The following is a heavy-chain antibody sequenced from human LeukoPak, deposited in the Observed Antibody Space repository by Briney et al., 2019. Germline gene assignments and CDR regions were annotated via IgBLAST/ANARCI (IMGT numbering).Heavy chain of an antibody. CDR2: IYSGGST. V-gene: IGHV3-53*01. D-gene: IGHD1-1*01. CDR1: GFTVSSNY. J-gene: IGHJ4*02. Sequence: GGSLRLSCAASGFTVSSNYMSWVRQAPGKGLEWVSAIYSGGSTYYADSVKGRFTISRDNAKNSLYLQMNSLRAEDTAVYYCARVSRYNWNDMSFWGQGTLVTVSS. CDR3: ARVSRYNWNDMSF.